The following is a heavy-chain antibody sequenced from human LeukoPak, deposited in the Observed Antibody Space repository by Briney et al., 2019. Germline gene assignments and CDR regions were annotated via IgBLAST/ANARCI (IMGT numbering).Heavy chain of an antibody. D-gene: IGHD3-10*01. CDR2: ISSSSSYI. CDR1: GFTFSSYS. J-gene: IGHJ4*02. CDR3: ARDLKTTMVRGITRGDY. Sequence: PGGSLRLSCAASGFTFSSYSMNWVRRAPGKGLEWVSSISSSSSYIYYADSVKGRFTISRDNAKNSLYLQMNSLRAEDTAVYYCARDLKTTMVRGITRGDYWGQGTLVTVSS. V-gene: IGHV3-21*01.